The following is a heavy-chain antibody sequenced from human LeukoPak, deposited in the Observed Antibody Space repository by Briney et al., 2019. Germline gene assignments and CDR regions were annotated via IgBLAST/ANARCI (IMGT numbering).Heavy chain of an antibody. Sequence: SETLSLTCAVYGGSFSGCYWSWIRQPPGKGLEWIGEINHSGSTNYNPSLKSRVTISVDTSKNQFSLKLSSVTAADTAVYYCARGGEYSGSPFDPWGQGTLVTVSS. CDR1: GGSFSGCY. V-gene: IGHV4-34*01. J-gene: IGHJ5*02. CDR2: INHSGST. D-gene: IGHD1-26*01. CDR3: ARGGEYSGSPFDP.